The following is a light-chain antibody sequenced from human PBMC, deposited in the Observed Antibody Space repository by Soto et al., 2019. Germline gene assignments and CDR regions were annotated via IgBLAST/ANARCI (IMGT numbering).Light chain of an antibody. CDR3: SSYTTSGSLV. J-gene: IGLJ2*01. CDR2: DVS. CDR1: SSDVGGYNY. Sequence: QSALTQPASVSGSPGQSITISCTGTSSDVGGYNYVSWYQQHPGKAPKLMIYDVSNRPSGVSNRFSGSKSGNTASLTISGLQAEDEADYYCSSYTTSGSLVFGGWTQLTVL. V-gene: IGLV2-14*01.